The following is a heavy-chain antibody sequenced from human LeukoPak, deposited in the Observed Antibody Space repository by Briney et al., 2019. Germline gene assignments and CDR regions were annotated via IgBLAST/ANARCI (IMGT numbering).Heavy chain of an antibody. D-gene: IGHD6-19*01. J-gene: IGHJ4*02. Sequence: PGGSLRLSCAASGFSFSSYAMTWARQAPVKGLEWVSAISGDGTRTYYADSVKGRFTISRDNAKNSLYLQMNSLRAEDTAVYYCARGKIAVAPTHYFDYWGQGTLVTVSS. V-gene: IGHV3-23*01. CDR2: ISGDGTRT. CDR1: GFSFSSYA. CDR3: ARGKIAVAPTHYFDY.